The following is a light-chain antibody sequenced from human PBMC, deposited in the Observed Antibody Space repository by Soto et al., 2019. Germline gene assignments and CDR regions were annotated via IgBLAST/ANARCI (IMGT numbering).Light chain of an antibody. Sequence: DIRTTQSPSSLSASVGDRVTITCRASQNIKTYLNWYQHKLGEAPKLLIYDASNLQGGVPSRFSGSGSGTDFTLTISSLQPEDFATYYCQQGYSTPLPFGGGTKVEI. CDR1: QNIKTY. CDR3: QQGYSTPLP. CDR2: DAS. J-gene: IGKJ4*01. V-gene: IGKV1-39*01.